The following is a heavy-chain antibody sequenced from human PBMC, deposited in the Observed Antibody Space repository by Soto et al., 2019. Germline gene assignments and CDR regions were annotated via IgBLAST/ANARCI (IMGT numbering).Heavy chain of an antibody. D-gene: IGHD2-15*01. V-gene: IGHV4-61*08. CDR3: ARVSKPVAPKDGKSAYFYAMDV. J-gene: IGHJ6*02. Sequence: SETLSLTCAVSGDSVSSSDFYWTWIRQPPGKPLEWIGYVYSTGTTNYSPSLTSRVDMSVDTSENQFSLKVRSVTAADAAVYFCARVSKPVAPKDGKSAYFYAMDVWGHGTTVTVSS. CDR1: GDSVSSSDFY. CDR2: VYSTGTT.